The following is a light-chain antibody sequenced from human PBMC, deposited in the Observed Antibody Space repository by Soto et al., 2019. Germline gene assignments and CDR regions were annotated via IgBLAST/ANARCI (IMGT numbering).Light chain of an antibody. V-gene: IGKV3-20*01. CDR3: QQYGSSLGA. CDR1: QSVSSKH. CDR2: GAS. Sequence: EIVLTQSPGTLSLSPGERATLSCRASQSVSSKHLAWYQQKPGQAPRLLVYGASSRATGIPDRFSGSGSGTDFTLTISRLEPEDFAVYYCQQYGSSLGAFGPGTKVDIK. J-gene: IGKJ3*01.